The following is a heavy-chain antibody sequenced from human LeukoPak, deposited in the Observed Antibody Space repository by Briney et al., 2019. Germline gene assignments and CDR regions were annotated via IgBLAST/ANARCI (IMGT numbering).Heavy chain of an antibody. CDR2: TYYSGST. CDR3: ARLLRPTVVPAAGGWFDP. V-gene: IGHV4-31*03. Sequence: SQTLSLTCTVSGGSISSGGYYWSWIRQHPGKGLEWIGYTYYSGSTNYNPSLKSRVTMSVDTSKNQFSLKLSSVTAADTAVYYCARLLRPTVVPAAGGWFDPWGQGTLVTVSS. D-gene: IGHD2-2*01. CDR1: GGSISSGGYY. J-gene: IGHJ5*02.